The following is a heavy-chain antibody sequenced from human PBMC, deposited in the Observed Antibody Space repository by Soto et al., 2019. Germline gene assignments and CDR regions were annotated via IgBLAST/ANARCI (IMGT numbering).Heavy chain of an antibody. Sequence: PSETLSLTCTVSGGTISSGDYYWSWIRQPPGKGLEWIGYIYYSGSTYYNPSLKSRVTISVDTSKNQFSLKLSSAAAADTAVYYCAREGGTAALHCFDPWGQGTLVTVSS. CDR3: AREGGTAALHCFDP. D-gene: IGHD6-6*01. J-gene: IGHJ5*02. CDR2: IYYSGST. V-gene: IGHV4-30-4*01. CDR1: GGTISSGDYY.